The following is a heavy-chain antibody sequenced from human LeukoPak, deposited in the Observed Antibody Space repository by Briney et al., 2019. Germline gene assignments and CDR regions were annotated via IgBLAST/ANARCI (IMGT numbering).Heavy chain of an antibody. V-gene: IGHV3-9*01. Sequence: GGSLRLSCVVSGFMFEDXGMHWVRQVPGKGLEWVSGISWNSNTRVYAESVKGRFTISRDNAKHSLDLQMISLRAEDTALYYCVKDADFWSGLDCWGQGTLVTVSS. J-gene: IGHJ4*02. D-gene: IGHD3-3*01. CDR2: ISWNSNTR. CDR1: GFMFEDXG. CDR3: VKDADFWSGLDC.